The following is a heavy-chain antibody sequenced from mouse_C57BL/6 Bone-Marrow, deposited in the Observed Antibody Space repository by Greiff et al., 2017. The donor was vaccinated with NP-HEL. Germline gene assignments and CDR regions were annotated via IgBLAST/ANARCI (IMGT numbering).Heavy chain of an antibody. CDR2: IDPNSGGT. CDR1: GYTFTSYL. D-gene: IGHD1-1*01. V-gene: IGHV1-72*01. J-gene: IGHJ2*01. Sequence: VQRVEPGAELMKPGASVKLSCKASGYTFTSYLMHWVKQRPGRGLEWIGRIDPNSGGTKYNEKFKSKATLTVDKPSSTAYMQLNSLTSEDSAVYYCARYYYGSSSFDYWGQGTTLTVSS. CDR3: ARYYYGSSSFDY.